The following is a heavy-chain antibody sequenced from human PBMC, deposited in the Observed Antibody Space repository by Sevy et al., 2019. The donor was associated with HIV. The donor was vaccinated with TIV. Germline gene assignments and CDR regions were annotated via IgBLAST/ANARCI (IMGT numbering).Heavy chain of an antibody. CDR2: IYPGDSDT. J-gene: IGHJ5*02. Sequence: GESLKISCKGSGYSFTSYWIGWVRQMPGKGLEWMGIIYPGDSDTRYSPSFQGQVTISADKSISTAYLQWSSLKASDTAMYYCARHGRYCSSTSCRGIWFDPWGQGTLVTVSS. V-gene: IGHV5-51*01. CDR1: GYSFTSYW. CDR3: ARHGRYCSSTSCRGIWFDP. D-gene: IGHD2-2*01.